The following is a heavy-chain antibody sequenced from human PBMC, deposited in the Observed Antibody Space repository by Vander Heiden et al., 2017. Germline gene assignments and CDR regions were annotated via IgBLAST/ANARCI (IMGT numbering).Heavy chain of an antibody. J-gene: IGHJ4*02. CDR1: GCSFTDYW. D-gene: IGHD3-22*01. V-gene: IGHV5-51*01. Sequence: EVHLVQSGAEVKKPGEPFKISCTGSGCSFTDYWIGWGRQMPGKGLEWMGIIYPGDSDTRYNPSFRGQVTISADKSIATAYLQWSSLKTSDTAMYYCARRLVLGETFDYWGQGTLVTVSS. CDR3: ARRLVLGETFDY. CDR2: IYPGDSDT.